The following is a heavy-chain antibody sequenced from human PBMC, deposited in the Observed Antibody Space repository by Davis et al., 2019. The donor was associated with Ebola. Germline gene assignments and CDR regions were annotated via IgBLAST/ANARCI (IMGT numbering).Heavy chain of an antibody. CDR1: RFTFSSYS. J-gene: IGHJ6*02. D-gene: IGHD2-8*01. V-gene: IGHV3-21*01. CDR2: ISSSSSYI. Sequence: PGGSLRLSCAASRFTFSSYSMNWVRQAPGKGLEWVSSISSSSSYIYYADSVKGRFTISRDNSKNTLYLQMNSLRAEDTAVYYCARDLYIVLMVYARGDYYGMDVWGQGTTVTVSS. CDR3: ARDLYIVLMVYARGDYYGMDV.